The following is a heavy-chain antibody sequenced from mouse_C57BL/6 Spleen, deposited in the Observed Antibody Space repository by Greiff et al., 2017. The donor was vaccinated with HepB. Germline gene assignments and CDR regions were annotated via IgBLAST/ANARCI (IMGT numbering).Heavy chain of an antibody. CDR2: ISSGGSYT. CDR3: ASDPYYFDY. Sequence: EVKLMESGGDLVKPGGSLKLSCAASGFTFSSYGMSWVRQTPDKRLEWVATISSGGSYTYYPDSVKGRFTTSRDNAKNTLYLQMSSLKSEDTAMYYCASDPYYFDYWGQGTTLTVSS. CDR1: GFTFSSYG. V-gene: IGHV5-6*01. J-gene: IGHJ2*01.